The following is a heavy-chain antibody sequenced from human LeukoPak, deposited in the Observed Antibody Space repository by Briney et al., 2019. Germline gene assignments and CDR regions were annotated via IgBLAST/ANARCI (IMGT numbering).Heavy chain of an antibody. D-gene: IGHD1-26*01. CDR3: ARDPNIVGATPSDY. Sequence: ASVKVSCKASGGTFSSYGISWVRQAPGQGLEWMGWISAYNGNTNYAQKLQGRVTMTTDTSTSTAYMELRSLRSDDTAVYYCARDPNIVGATPSDYWGQGTLVTVSS. CDR2: ISAYNGNT. V-gene: IGHV1-18*01. J-gene: IGHJ4*02. CDR1: GGTFSSYG.